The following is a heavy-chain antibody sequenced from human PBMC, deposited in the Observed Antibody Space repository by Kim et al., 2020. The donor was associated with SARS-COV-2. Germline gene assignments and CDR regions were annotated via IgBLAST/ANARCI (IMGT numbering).Heavy chain of an antibody. J-gene: IGHJ4*02. CDR3: ARRYSSSWYFFDS. V-gene: IGHV4-39*01. D-gene: IGHD6-13*01. Sequence: HPCLKRRVTVYVDRSKNQFSRKLSSVTAADTAVYYCARRYSSSWYFFDSWGQGTLVTVSA.